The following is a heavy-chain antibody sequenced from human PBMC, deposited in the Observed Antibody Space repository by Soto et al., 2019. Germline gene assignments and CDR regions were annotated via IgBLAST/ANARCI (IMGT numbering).Heavy chain of an antibody. J-gene: IGHJ4*02. CDR2: IYWDNYK. Sequence: QITLKESGPTLVKPTQTLTLTCTFSGFSLSSSGVGVGWIRQPPGKALEWLALIYWDNYKQYSPSLKNRFTNTKDTSKNQVVLTMTKMEPVDTGTYYCARVMGSGTVGVFDYWGQGTLVTVSS. CDR3: ARVMGSGTVGVFDY. D-gene: IGHD6-13*01. V-gene: IGHV2-5*02. CDR1: GFSLSSSGVG.